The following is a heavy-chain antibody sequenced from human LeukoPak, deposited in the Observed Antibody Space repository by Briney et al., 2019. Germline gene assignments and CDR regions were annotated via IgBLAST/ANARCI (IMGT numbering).Heavy chain of an antibody. CDR3: ARDLYGSNWFDP. Sequence: SETLSLTCTVSGGSISSGSYYWSWIRQPTGKGLEWIGRIYTSGSTNYNPSLKSRVTISVDTSRKQFFLRLSSVTAADTAMYYCARDLYGSNWFDPWGQGTLVTVSS. CDR2: IYTSGST. D-gene: IGHD3-10*01. J-gene: IGHJ5*02. CDR1: GGSISSGSYY. V-gene: IGHV4-61*02.